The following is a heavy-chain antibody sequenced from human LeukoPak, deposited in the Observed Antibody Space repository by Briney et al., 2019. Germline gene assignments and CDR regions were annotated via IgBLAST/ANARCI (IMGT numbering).Heavy chain of an antibody. V-gene: IGHV4-59*01. J-gene: IGHJ4*02. CDR2: IYYSGST. CDR1: GGSISSYY. D-gene: IGHD6-19*01. CDR3: ARDLEGSSGGDY. Sequence: SETLSLTCTVSGGSISSYYWSWIRQPPGKGLEWIGYIYYSGSTNYNPSLKSRVTISVDTSKNQFSLKLSSVTAADTAVYYCARDLEGSSGGDYWGQGILVTVSS.